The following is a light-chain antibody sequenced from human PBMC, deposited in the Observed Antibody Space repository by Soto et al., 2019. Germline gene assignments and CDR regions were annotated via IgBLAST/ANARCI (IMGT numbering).Light chain of an antibody. V-gene: IGKV3-15*01. CDR1: QSVNYR. Sequence: EVVMTQSPATLSVSPGERATLSCRASQSVNYRLAWYQQRPGQVPRLLIYDASTRATGIPARFSGSGSGTEFTLTISSLQSEDFAVYYCQQRSNWPPLTFGGGTK. J-gene: IGKJ4*01. CDR3: QQRSNWPPLT. CDR2: DAS.